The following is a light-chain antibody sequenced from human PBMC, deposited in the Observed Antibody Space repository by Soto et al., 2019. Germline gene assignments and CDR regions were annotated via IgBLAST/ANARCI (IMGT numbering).Light chain of an antibody. V-gene: IGLV2-11*01. J-gene: IGLJ1*01. CDR1: SSDVGGYDY. CDR3: CSYAGSYTYV. CDR2: DVI. Sequence: QSVLTQPRSVSGSPGQSVTISCTGTSSDVGGYDYVSWYQQHPGKAPKLMIYDVIKRPSGVPDRFSGSKSGNSASLTISGLQAEDEADYCCCSYAGSYTYVFGTGTKVTVL.